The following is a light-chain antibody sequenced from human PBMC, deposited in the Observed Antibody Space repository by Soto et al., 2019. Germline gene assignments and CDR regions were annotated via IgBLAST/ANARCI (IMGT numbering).Light chain of an antibody. Sequence: QSALTQPASVSGSPGQSITLSCTGTSSDVGSYNSVSWYQQHPGKAPKLMIYEGSKRPSGVSNRFSGSKSGTTASLTISGLQAEDEADYYCCSYAGHNTWVFGGGTKVTVL. V-gene: IGLV2-23*01. CDR2: EGS. CDR3: CSYAGHNTWV. CDR1: SSDVGSYNS. J-gene: IGLJ3*02.